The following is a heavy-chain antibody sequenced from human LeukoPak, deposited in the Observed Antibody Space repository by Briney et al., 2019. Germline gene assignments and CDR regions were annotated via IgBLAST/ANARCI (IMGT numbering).Heavy chain of an antibody. J-gene: IGHJ4*02. D-gene: IGHD4-17*01. CDR2: IHGGGGSA. V-gene: IGHV3-23*01. Sequence: GGSLRLSCAASGFTFSINAMSWVRQAPGKGLEWVSMIHGGGGSAYYADSAKGRFTISRDDSKNTLFLQMNSLRAEDTAVYYCARLRGTTVTLYSFDYWGQGTLVTVSS. CDR1: GFTFSINA. CDR3: ARLRGTTVTLYSFDY.